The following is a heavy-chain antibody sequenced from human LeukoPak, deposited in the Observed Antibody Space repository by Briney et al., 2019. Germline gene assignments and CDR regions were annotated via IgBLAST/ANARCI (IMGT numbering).Heavy chain of an antibody. D-gene: IGHD2-15*01. V-gene: IGHV4-34*01. CDR2: INHSGST. J-gene: IGHJ3*02. Sequence: SETLSLTCAVYGGSFSGYYWSWVRQPPGKGLEWIGEINHSGSTNYNASLKSRVTISVDTSKNQFSLKLSSVTAADTAVYYCAREEDCSGGICYLGNAFDIWGQGTMVTVSS. CDR3: AREEDCSGGICYLGNAFDI. CDR1: GGSFSGYY.